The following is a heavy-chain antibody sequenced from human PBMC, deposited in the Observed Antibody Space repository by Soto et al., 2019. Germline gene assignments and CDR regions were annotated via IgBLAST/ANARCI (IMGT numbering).Heavy chain of an antibody. CDR2: ITAYMGNT. Sequence: WVQHEQKKGLEWMGSITAYMGNTNYAQKLQGRVTMTTDTSTSTAYMELRSLRSDDTAVYYCARVRSPYYYDSSGNHDRNNALAIWLQRTIV. V-gene: IGHV1-18*01. J-gene: IGHJ3*02. D-gene: IGHD3-22*01. CDR3: ARVRSPYYYDSSGNHDRNNALAI.